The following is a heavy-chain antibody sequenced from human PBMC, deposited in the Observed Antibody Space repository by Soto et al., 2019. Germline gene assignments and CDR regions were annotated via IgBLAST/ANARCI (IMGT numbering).Heavy chain of an antibody. CDR2: KSYDGSNK. CDR1: GFTFSSYA. Sequence: QVQLVESGGGVVQPGRSLRLSCAASGFTFSSYAMHWVRQAPGKGLEWVAVKSYDGSNKYYADSVKGRFTISRDNSKNTLYLQMNSLRAEDTAVYYCARGAAAVALGSRLDYWGQGTLVTVSS. CDR3: ARGAAAVALGSRLDY. J-gene: IGHJ4*02. D-gene: IGHD6-13*01. V-gene: IGHV3-30-3*01.